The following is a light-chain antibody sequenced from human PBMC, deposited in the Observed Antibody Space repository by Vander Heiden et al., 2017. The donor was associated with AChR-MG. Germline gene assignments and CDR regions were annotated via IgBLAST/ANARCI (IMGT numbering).Light chain of an antibody. CDR3: QQYHRLPYT. V-gene: IGKV1-33*01. CDR2: DSS. Sequence: QMTQSPSSVSASVGDRVIITCQASQDIRERVTWYQQKSGEAPKLLIYDSSILESGAPSRFRGYGSRTSFTLTITSLQPDDVGTYYCQQYHRLPYTFGPGTTVHVK. CDR1: QDIRER. J-gene: IGKJ3*01.